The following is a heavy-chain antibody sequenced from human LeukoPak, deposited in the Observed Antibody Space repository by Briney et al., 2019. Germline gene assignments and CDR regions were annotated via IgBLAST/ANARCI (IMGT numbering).Heavy chain of an antibody. CDR1: GYSFTSYW. V-gene: IGHV5-51*01. J-gene: IGHJ3*02. Sequence: GESLKISCKGSGYSFTSYWIGWVRQMPGKGLEWMGIIYPGDSDTRYSPSFQGQVTISADKSISTAYLQWSSLKASDTAMYYCARSGGRPYAEGEAFDIWGQGTVVTVSS. CDR2: IYPGDSDT. CDR3: ARSGGRPYAEGEAFDI. D-gene: IGHD2-2*01.